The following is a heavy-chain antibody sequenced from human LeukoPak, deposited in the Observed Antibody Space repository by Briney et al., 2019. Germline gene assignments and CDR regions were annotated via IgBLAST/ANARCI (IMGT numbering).Heavy chain of an antibody. D-gene: IGHD6-13*01. CDR1: GGSISSGGYT. Sequence: SQTLSLTCAVSGGSISSGGYTWNWIRQPPGKGLEWIGYIYHSGVAYYNPSLKSRATISGDRSKSFFSLKLSSVTAADTAVYYCALLSEYSSSWPDYWGQGTLVTVSS. J-gene: IGHJ4*02. V-gene: IGHV4-30-2*02. CDR3: ALLSEYSSSWPDY. CDR2: IYHSGVA.